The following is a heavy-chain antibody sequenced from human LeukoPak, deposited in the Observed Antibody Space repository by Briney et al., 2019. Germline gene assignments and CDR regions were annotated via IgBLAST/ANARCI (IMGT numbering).Heavy chain of an antibody. J-gene: IGHJ3*02. V-gene: IGHV4-59*08. CDR2: IYYSGST. CDR3: ARRSGRDAFDI. Sequence: SETLSLTCNVSGGSTSSYYWSWIRQPPGKGLEWIGYIYYSGSTNYNPSLKSRVTISVDTSKNQFSLKLSSMTAADTAVYYCARRSGRDAFDIWGQGTMVTVSS. D-gene: IGHD1-14*01. CDR1: GGSTSSYY.